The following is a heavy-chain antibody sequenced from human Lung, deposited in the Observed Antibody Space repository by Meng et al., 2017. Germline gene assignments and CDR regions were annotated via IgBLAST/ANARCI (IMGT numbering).Heavy chain of an antibody. Sequence: QAQLVQSGAEVKKHGASVKVSGKASGYTFIDYYMHWVRQAPGQGLEWMGRVNPNSGGADYAQKFQGRVTMTRDKSISTAYMELTRLRSDDTAVYYCAREQQWLVQDFDSWGQGTLVTVSS. D-gene: IGHD6-19*01. CDR3: AREQQWLVQDFDS. CDR1: GYTFIDYY. J-gene: IGHJ4*02. CDR2: VNPNSGGA. V-gene: IGHV1-2*06.